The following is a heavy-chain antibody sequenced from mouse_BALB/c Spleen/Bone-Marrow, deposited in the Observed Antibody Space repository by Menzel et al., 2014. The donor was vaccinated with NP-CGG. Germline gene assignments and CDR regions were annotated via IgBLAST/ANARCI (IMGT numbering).Heavy chain of an antibody. V-gene: IGHV1-9*01. Sequence: QVQLQQSGAELMKPGASVKISCKATGYTFSTYWIEWVKQRPGHGLEWIGEILPGNGNTDYNEKFKGKATFTADTSSNPAYMQLSSLTSEDSAVFYCARHGSSGFDYWGQGTALTVSS. J-gene: IGHJ2*01. CDR1: GYTFSTYW. CDR3: ARHGSSGFDY. D-gene: IGHD1-1*01. CDR2: ILPGNGNT.